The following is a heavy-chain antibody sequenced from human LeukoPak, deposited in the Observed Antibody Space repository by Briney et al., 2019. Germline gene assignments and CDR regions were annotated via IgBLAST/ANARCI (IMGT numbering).Heavy chain of an antibody. CDR1: GFTVSSNY. D-gene: IGHD5-12*01. J-gene: IGHJ4*02. V-gene: IGHV3-53*01. Sequence: GGSLRLSCAASGFTVSSNYMSWVRQAPGKGLEWVSVIYSGGSTYYADSVKGRFTISRDNSKNTLYLQMNSLRAEDTAVYYCASSRYSGYDFFYWGQGTLVTVSS. CDR2: IYSGGST. CDR3: ASSRYSGYDFFY.